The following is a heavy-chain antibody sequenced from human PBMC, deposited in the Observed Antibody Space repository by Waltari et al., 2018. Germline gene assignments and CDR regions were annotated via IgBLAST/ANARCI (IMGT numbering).Heavy chain of an antibody. CDR1: GFTVPTYW. V-gene: IGHV3-74*01. CDR2: INPRGNVI. D-gene: IGHD3-10*01. CDR3: IKDAYGPNDY. J-gene: IGHJ4*02. Sequence: EVQLVESGGGLVLTGGSLRLSCAASGFTVPTYWMHWVRQAPGKGLVWVSRINPRGNVINYADSVKGRFTISRDIAKNTLHLQMSSLRAEDTAIYYCIKDAYGPNDYWGQGALVTVSS.